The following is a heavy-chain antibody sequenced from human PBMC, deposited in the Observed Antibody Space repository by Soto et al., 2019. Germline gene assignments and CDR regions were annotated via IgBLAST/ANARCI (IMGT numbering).Heavy chain of an antibody. CDR2: IYYSGGT. V-gene: IGHV4-31*03. CDR1: GGSISSGGYY. Sequence: PSETLSLTCTVSGGSISSGGYYWSWIRQHPGKGLEWIGYIYYSGGTYYNPSLKSRVTISVDASKNQFSLKLSSVTAADTAVYYCARSPLYYYDSSGSELNWFDPWGQGTLVTVSS. CDR3: ARSPLYYYDSSGSELNWFDP. D-gene: IGHD3-22*01. J-gene: IGHJ5*02.